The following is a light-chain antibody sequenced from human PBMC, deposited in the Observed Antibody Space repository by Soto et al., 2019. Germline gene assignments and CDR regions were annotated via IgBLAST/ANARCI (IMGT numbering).Light chain of an antibody. CDR3: QQYGGSPIT. J-gene: IGKJ5*01. V-gene: IGKV3-20*01. CDR1: QSISIG. Sequence: SLSPATLSVSPGETATLSCRASQSISIGLAWYRQKPGQAPRLLIYGASSRATGIPDRFSGSGSGTDFTLTITILEPEDFAGYYCQQYGGSPITFGLGARLEIK. CDR2: GAS.